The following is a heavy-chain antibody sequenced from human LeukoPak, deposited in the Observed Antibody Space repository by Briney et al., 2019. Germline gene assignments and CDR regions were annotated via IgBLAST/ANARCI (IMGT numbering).Heavy chain of an antibody. Sequence: GRSLRLSCAASGFTFSTYGMHWVCQAPGKRLEWVAIISRDGRDKYYADSVKGRFTISRDKSKNTLYLQMNSLRAEDTAVYYCATATGGDAGGDYYYYYGMDVWGPGTTVTVSS. CDR3: ATATGGDAGGDYYYYYGMDV. V-gene: IGHV3-30*03. D-gene: IGHD2-21*02. CDR1: GFTFSTYG. J-gene: IGHJ6*02. CDR2: ISRDGRDK.